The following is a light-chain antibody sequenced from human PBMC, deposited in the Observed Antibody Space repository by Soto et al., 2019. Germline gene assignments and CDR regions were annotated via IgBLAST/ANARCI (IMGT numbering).Light chain of an antibody. J-gene: IGLJ7*01. CDR1: SGHSSYA. CDR2: LNSDGSH. CDR3: QTWDTGTFAV. Sequence: QSVLTQSPSASASLGDSVTLTCTLSSGHSSYAIAWHQQQTEKGPRYLMQLNSDGSHSKGDGIPDRFSGSSSGAARYLTISSLQSEDEADDYCQTWDTGTFAVFGGGTQLTVL. V-gene: IGLV4-69*01.